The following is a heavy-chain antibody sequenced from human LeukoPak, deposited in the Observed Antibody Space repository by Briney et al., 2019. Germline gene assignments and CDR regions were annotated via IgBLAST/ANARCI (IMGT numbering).Heavy chain of an antibody. J-gene: IGHJ4*02. V-gene: IGHV3-23*01. CDR3: AKTGDDYYGSGSYYNARYYFDH. Sequence: GGSLRLSCAASGFTFSSYAMSWVRQAPGKGLEWVSAISGSGGSTYYADSVKGRFTISRDNSKNTLYLQMNSLRAEDTAVYYCAKTGDDYYGSGSYYNARYYFDHWGQGTLVTVSS. D-gene: IGHD3-10*01. CDR2: ISGSGGST. CDR1: GFTFSSYA.